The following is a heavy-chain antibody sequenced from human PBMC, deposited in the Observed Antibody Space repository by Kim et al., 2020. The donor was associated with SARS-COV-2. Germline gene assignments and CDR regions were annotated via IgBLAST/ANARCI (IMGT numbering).Heavy chain of an antibody. CDR3: AKDMTSRYGSGSYSNGMDV. J-gene: IGHJ6*02. CDR1: GFTFDDYT. V-gene: IGHV3-43*01. CDR2: ISWDGGST. D-gene: IGHD3-10*01. Sequence: GGSLRLSCAASGFTFDDYTMHWVRQAPGKGLEWVSLISWDGGSTYYADSVKGRFTISRDNSKNSLYLQMNSLRTEDTALYYCAKDMTSRYGSGSYSNGMDVWGQGTTVTVSS.